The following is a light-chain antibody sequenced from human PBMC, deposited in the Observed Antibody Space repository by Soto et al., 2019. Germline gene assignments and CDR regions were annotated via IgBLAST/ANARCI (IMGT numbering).Light chain of an antibody. Sequence: IGLTQSPATLSSFPGDRVTLSCRASQSVTSNYVAWYQQKPGQAPRLLLFGASIRDTGIPVRFSGSGSGTDFTLTITRLEPEDFAVYYCHQYGSSPGTFGQGTKVDNK. V-gene: IGKV3-20*01. CDR2: GAS. CDR1: QSVTSNY. CDR3: HQYGSSPGT. J-gene: IGKJ1*01.